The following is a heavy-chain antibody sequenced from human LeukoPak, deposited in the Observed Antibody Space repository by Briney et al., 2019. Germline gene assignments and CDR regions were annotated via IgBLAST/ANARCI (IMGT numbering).Heavy chain of an antibody. CDR2: IYYIGIT. J-gene: IGHJ6*03. V-gene: IGHV4-59*01. Sequence: SETLSLTCTVSGGSFNAYYWSWIRQLPGKGLEWIGYIYYIGITNYNPSLKNRVIISVDTSKNQFSLKLSSVTAADTAVYYCAGSIPRYYYMDVWGKGTTVTVSS. CDR1: GGSFNAYY. CDR3: AGSIPRYYYMDV.